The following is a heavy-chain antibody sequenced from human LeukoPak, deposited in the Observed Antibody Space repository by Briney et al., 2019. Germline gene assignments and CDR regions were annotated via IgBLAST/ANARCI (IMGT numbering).Heavy chain of an antibody. V-gene: IGHV1-2*02. CDR2: INPKSGGT. CDR3: ARGPNCYGSGRSWFDP. J-gene: IGHJ5*02. Sequence: ASVKVSCTATGYTFVDYYIHWVRQAPGQGLEWMAWINPKSGGTNYAQKFQGRVTLTRDTSISAVYMELSRLTSDDTAVYYCARGPNCYGSGRSWFDPWGQGTLVTVSS. D-gene: IGHD3-10*01. CDR1: GYTFVDYY.